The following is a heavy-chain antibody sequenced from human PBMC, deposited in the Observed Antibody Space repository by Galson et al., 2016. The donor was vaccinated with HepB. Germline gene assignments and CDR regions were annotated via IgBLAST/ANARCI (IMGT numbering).Heavy chain of an antibody. CDR1: GITFSNYA. CDR2: ISGSGGSL. Sequence: SLRLSCAASGITFSNYALSWVRQAPGKGLEWVSSISGSGGSLYYADSVKGRFTISRDNSKNTLYLQMNSLRAEDTAVYYCAKAFDFWSGYPFDHWGPGTVVTVSS. J-gene: IGHJ4*02. V-gene: IGHV3-23*01. CDR3: AKAFDFWSGYPFDH. D-gene: IGHD3-3*01.